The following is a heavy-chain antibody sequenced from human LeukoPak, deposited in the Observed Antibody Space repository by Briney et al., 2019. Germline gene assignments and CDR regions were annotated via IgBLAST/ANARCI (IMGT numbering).Heavy chain of an antibody. J-gene: IGHJ6*02. Sequence: PSETLSLTCTVSGGSISSYYWSWIRQPPGKGLEWIGYIYYSGSTNYNPSLKSRVTISVDTSKNQFSLKLSSVTAADTAVYYCSDGAYGMDVWGQGTTVTVSS. CDR2: IYYSGST. CDR3: SDGAYGMDV. V-gene: IGHV4-59*12. D-gene: IGHD4-17*01. CDR1: GGSISSYY.